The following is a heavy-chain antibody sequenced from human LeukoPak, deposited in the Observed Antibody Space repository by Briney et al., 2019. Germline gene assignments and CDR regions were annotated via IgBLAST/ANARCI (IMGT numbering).Heavy chain of an antibody. CDR3: ARAGITNYYYYMDV. Sequence: APVKVSCKASRYTFTSYGISWVRQAPGQEREWMGWISAYNDNTNYAQKLQGRFTMTTATSPSTSYMELRSLRSDDTAVYYCARAGITNYYYYMDVWGKGTPVTVSS. V-gene: IGHV1-18*01. CDR1: RYTFTSYG. CDR2: ISAYNDNT. J-gene: IGHJ6*03. D-gene: IGHD3-10*01.